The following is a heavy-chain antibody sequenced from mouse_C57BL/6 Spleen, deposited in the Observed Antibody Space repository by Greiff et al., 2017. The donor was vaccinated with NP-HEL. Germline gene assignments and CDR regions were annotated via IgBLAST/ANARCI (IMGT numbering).Heavy chain of an antibody. J-gene: IGHJ2*01. D-gene: IGHD2-3*01. Sequence: EVQLQQSGPELVKPGASVKISCKASGYTFTDYYMNWVKQSHGKSLEWIGDINPNNGGTSYNQKFKGKATLTVDKSSSTAYMELRSLTSEDSAVYYCARFTDLIYDGYYDVPFDYWGQGTTLTVSS. CDR2: INPNNGGT. CDR3: ARFTDLIYDGYYDVPFDY. V-gene: IGHV1-26*01. CDR1: GYTFTDYY.